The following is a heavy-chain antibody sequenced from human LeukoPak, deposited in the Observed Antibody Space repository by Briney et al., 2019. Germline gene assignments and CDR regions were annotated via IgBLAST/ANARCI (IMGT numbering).Heavy chain of an antibody. CDR1: GFTFSSYA. CDR3: ARDGPRDDYGDYYGY. CDR2: ITTTSSYI. J-gene: IGHJ4*02. V-gene: IGHV3-21*01. Sequence: GGSLRLSCAASGFTFSSYAMSWVRQAPGKGLEWVASITTTSSYIYYADSVKGRFTISRDNAKNSLYLQMNSLRDEDTAVYYCARDGPRDDYGDYYGYWGQGTLVTVSS. D-gene: IGHD4-17*01.